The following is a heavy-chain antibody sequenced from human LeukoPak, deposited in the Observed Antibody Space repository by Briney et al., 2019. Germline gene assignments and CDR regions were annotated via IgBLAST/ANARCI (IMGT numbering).Heavy chain of an antibody. J-gene: IGHJ3*02. CDR2: IYYSGST. CDR1: GGSISSSSYY. Sequence: SETLSLTCTVSGGSISSSSYYWGWIRQPPGKGLEWIGSIYYSGSTYYNPSLKSRVTMSVDTSKNQFSLKLSSVTAADTAVYYCARVLDYYPNAFDIWGQGTMVTVSS. V-gene: IGHV4-39*07. CDR3: ARVLDYYPNAFDI. D-gene: IGHD3-22*01.